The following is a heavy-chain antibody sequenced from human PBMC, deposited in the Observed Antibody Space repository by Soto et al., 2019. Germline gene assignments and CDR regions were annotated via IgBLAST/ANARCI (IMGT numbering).Heavy chain of an antibody. CDR2: ISSISSTI. CDR1: GFTFSSYS. J-gene: IGHJ3*02. CDR3: ARDNWIFGVVIDLDI. Sequence: EVQLVESGGGLVQPGGSLRLSCVASGFTFSSYSMNWVRQAPGKGLEWVSYISSISSTIYYADSVKGRFTISRDNAKSSLYLQMNSLRDEDTAVYYCARDNWIFGVVIDLDIWGQGTMVTVSS. V-gene: IGHV3-48*02. D-gene: IGHD3-3*01.